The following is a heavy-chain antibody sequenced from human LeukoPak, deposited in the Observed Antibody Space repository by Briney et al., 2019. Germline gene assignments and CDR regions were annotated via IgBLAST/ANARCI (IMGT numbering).Heavy chain of an antibody. J-gene: IGHJ4*02. CDR1: GFTFSNYA. CDR3: AKDMGSRATNLDY. D-gene: IGHD1-26*01. V-gene: IGHV3-23*01. Sequence: PGGSLRLSCTASGFTFSNYAITWVRQAPGKGLEWVSSVSSIGISSYYADSVKGRFTISRDNSQNTLYLQMNSLRAEDTAIYYCAKDMGSRATNLDYWGQGTLVTASS. CDR2: VSSIGISS.